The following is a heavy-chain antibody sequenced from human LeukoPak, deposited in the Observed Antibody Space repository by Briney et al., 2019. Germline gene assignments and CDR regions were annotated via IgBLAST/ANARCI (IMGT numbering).Heavy chain of an antibody. V-gene: IGHV3-30-3*01. Sequence: GGSLRLSCAASGFTFSSYAMHWVRQAPGKGLEWVAVISYDGSNKYYADSVKGRFTISRDNAKNTLYLQMNSLRAEDTAVYYCAREERWLAVNWFDPWGQGTLVTVSS. CDR2: ISYDGSNK. CDR1: GFTFSSYA. D-gene: IGHD6-19*01. CDR3: AREERWLAVNWFDP. J-gene: IGHJ5*02.